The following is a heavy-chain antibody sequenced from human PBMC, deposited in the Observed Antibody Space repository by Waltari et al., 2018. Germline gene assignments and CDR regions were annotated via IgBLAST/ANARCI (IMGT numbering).Heavy chain of an antibody. Sequence: QVQLVQSGAEVKKPGSSVKVSCKASGGTFSSYAISWVRQAPGQGLEWMGGIIPIFGTANYAQKFQGRVTITANESTSTAYMELSSLRSEDTAVYYCARGNIVVVPAAVQLYYYYYMDVWGKGTTVTISS. CDR3: ARGNIVVVPAAVQLYYYYYMDV. CDR1: GGTFSSYA. D-gene: IGHD2-2*01. J-gene: IGHJ6*03. CDR2: IIPIFGTA. V-gene: IGHV1-69*12.